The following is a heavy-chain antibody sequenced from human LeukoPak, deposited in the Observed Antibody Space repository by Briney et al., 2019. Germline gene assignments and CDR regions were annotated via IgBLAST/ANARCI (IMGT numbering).Heavy chain of an antibody. D-gene: IGHD3-22*01. V-gene: IGHV3-23*01. CDR2: ISGSGGST. CDR3: AKGFIADSSGYYDYYFDY. CDR1: GFTFSSYA. J-gene: IGHJ4*02. Sequence: GGSLRLSCAASGFTFSSYAMSWVRQAPGKGLEWVSAISGSGGSTYYADSVKGRFTISRDNSKNTLYLQMNSLRAEDTAVYYCAKGFIADSSGYYDYYFDYWGQGTLVTVSS.